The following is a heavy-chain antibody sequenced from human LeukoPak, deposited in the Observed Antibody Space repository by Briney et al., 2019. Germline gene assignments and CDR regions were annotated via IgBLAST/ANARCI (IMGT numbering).Heavy chain of an antibody. CDR1: GYFISSGYY. J-gene: IGHJ4*02. Sequence: SETLSLTCTVSGYFISSGYYWGWIRQPPGKGLEWIGSFYHSGSTFYNPSLKSRVTISVDTSKNQFSLKLSSVTAADTAVYYCARVGGTRYFDYWGQGTLVTVSS. D-gene: IGHD1-26*01. CDR2: FYHSGST. V-gene: IGHV4-38-2*02. CDR3: ARVGGTRYFDY.